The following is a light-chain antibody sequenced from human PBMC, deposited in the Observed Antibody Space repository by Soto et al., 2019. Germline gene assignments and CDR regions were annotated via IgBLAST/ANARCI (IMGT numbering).Light chain of an antibody. CDR2: KVS. J-gene: IGKJ2*01. V-gene: IGKV2-30*01. CDR3: MQGTHWPPYT. Sequence: DVVMTQSPLSLPVTLGQPASISCRSSQSLAYSDGNTSLNWFQQRPGQSPRRLIYKVSNRDSGVPDRFSGSGSGTDFTLKISRVEAEDVGVYYCMQGTHWPPYTFGQGTKLDIK. CDR1: QSLAYSDGNTS.